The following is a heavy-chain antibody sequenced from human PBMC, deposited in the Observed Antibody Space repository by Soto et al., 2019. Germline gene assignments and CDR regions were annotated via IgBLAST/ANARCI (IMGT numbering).Heavy chain of an antibody. D-gene: IGHD4-17*01. Sequence: PGGSLRLSYVGSGFTFSSQSMHWVRQAPGKGLEWVAVISYDGSNKYYADSVKGRFTISRDNSKNTLYLQMNSLRAEDTAVYYCATLSPYGDYDNYFDYWGQGT. CDR1: GFTFSSQS. V-gene: IGHV3-30*03. J-gene: IGHJ4*02. CDR3: ATLSPYGDYDNYFDY. CDR2: ISYDGSNK.